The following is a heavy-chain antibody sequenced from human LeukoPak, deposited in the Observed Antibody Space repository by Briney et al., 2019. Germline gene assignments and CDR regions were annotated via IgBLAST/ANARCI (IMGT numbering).Heavy chain of an antibody. V-gene: IGHV1-69*01. D-gene: IGHD3-22*01. CDR1: GGTFSSYA. J-gene: IGHJ6*02. CDR3: ARGLLSSGYHRRLYGMDV. CDR2: IIPILGTA. Sequence: GASVKVSCKASGGTFSSYAISWVRQAPGQGLEWMGGIIPILGTANYAQKFQGRVTITADESTSTAYMELSSLRSEDTAVYYCARGLLSSGYHRRLYGMDVWGQGTTVTVSS.